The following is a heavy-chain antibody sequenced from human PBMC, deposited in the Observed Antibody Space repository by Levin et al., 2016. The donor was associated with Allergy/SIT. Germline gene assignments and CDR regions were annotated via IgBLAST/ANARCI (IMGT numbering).Heavy chain of an antibody. CDR3: ARVAAVTTLWYFDL. CDR2: IYYTGST. D-gene: IGHD4-17*01. CDR1: GGSISSGGYY. Sequence: GSLRLSCTVSGGSISSGGYYWSWIRQHPGKGLEWIGYIYYTGSTNYTPSLKSRVTISVDTSKNQFSLKLNSVTAADTAVYYCARVAAVTTLWYFDLWGRGTLVTVSS. J-gene: IGHJ2*01. V-gene: IGHV4-61*08.